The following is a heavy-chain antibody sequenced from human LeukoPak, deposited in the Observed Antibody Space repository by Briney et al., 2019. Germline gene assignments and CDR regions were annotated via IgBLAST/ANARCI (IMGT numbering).Heavy chain of an antibody. CDR1: GFTFSNYD. V-gene: IGHV3-21*01. CDR2: ISRSSSHI. D-gene: IGHD5-12*01. Sequence: GGSLRLPCAASGFTFSNYDMNWVRQAPGKGLEWVSYISRSSSHIYYADSMKGRLTISRDNAKSSLYLQMDSLRDEDTAIYYCARDRAALARMGGMDVWGQGTTVTVFS. J-gene: IGHJ6*02. CDR3: ARDRAALARMGGMDV.